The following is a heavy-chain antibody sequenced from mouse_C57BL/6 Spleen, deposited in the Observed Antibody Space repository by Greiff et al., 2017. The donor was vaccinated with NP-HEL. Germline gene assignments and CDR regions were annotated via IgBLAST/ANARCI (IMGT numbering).Heavy chain of an antibody. J-gene: IGHJ2*01. CDR3: ARRDYSNLYFDY. Sequence: QVQLQQSGAELARPGASVKLSCKASGYTFTSYGISWVKQRTGQGLEWIGEIYPRSGNTYYNEKFKGKATLTADKSSSTAYMELRSLTSEDSAVYFCARRDYSNLYFDYWGQGTTLTVSS. D-gene: IGHD2-5*01. CDR2: IYPRSGNT. CDR1: GYTFTSYG. V-gene: IGHV1-81*01.